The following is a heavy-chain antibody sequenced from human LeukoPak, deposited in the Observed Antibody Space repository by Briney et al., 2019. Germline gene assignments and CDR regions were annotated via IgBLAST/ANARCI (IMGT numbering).Heavy chain of an antibody. J-gene: IGHJ5*02. Sequence: SQTLSLTCTVSGGSISSYYWSWIRQPPGKGLEWIGYIYYSGSTNYNPSLKSRVTISVDTSKNQFSLKLTSVTAADTAIYYCARDQATYWFDPWGQGTLVTVFS. D-gene: IGHD5-24*01. V-gene: IGHV4-59*01. CDR3: ARDQATYWFDP. CDR1: GGSISSYY. CDR2: IYYSGST.